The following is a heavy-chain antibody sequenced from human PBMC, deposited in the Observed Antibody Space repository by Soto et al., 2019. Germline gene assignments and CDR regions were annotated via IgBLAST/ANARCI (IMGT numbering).Heavy chain of an antibody. Sequence: EVQLVESGGGLVKPGGSLRLSCAASGFTFSSYSMNWVRQAPGKGLEWVSSISSSSSYIYYADSVKGRFTISRDNAKNSLYLQMNSLRAEDTAVYYCARVGYGYYVAYMDVWGKGTTVTVSS. V-gene: IGHV3-21*01. J-gene: IGHJ6*03. CDR2: ISSSSSYI. D-gene: IGHD4-17*01. CDR1: GFTFSSYS. CDR3: ARVGYGYYVAYMDV.